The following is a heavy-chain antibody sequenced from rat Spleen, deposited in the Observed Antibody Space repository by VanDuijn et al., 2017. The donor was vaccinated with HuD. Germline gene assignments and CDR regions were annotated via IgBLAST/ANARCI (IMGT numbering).Heavy chain of an antibody. CDR3: ASGIHDF. CDR1: GFSLTDYS. J-gene: IGHJ2*01. D-gene: IGHD1-4*01. CDR2: IWSSGGT. Sequence: EVQLKESGPGLVQPSQTLSLTCTVSGFSLTDYSVHWVRQPPGKGLEWMGVIWSSGGTDYNSAIRSRLSISRDTSRDQVFLKMSSLQIEDTAMYFCASGIHDFWGQGVMVTVSS. V-gene: IGHV2S63*01.